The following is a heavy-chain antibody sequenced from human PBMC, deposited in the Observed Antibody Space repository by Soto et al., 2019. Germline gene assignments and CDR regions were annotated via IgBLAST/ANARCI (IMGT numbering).Heavy chain of an antibody. V-gene: IGHV4-30-4*01. CDR1: GGSISSGDYY. CDR3: ALANLGNWFDP. J-gene: IGHJ5*02. CDR2: IYYSGST. Sequence: SETLSLTCTVSGGSISSGDYYWSWIRQPPGKGLEWIGYIYYSGSTYYNPSLKSRVTISVDTSKNQFSLKLSPVTAADTAVYYCALANLGNWFDPWGQGTLVTVSS.